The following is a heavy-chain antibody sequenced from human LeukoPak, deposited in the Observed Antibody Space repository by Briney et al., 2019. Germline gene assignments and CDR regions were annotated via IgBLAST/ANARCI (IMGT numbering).Heavy chain of an antibody. J-gene: IGHJ6*03. Sequence: GGSLRLSCAASGFTFSSYGIHWVRQAPGKGLEWVTFIRYDGSNKYYADSVKGRFTISRDNSKNTLYLQMNSLTTEDTAVYYCAKDRLYYYYYMDVWGKGTTVTVSS. D-gene: IGHD6-25*01. CDR2: IRYDGSNK. CDR3: AKDRLYYYYYMDV. V-gene: IGHV3-30*02. CDR1: GFTFSSYG.